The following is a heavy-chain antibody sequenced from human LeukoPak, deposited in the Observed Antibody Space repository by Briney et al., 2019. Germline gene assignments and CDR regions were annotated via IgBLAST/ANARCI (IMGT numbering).Heavy chain of an antibody. CDR2: INPNSGGT. V-gene: IGHV1-2*02. CDR3: ARDRNREYCSGGSCYPNWFDP. J-gene: IGHJ5*02. D-gene: IGHD2-15*01. Sequence: GASVKVSCKASGYTFTSYYMHWVRQAPGQGLEWMGWINPNSGGTNYAQKFQGRVSMTRDTSISTAYMELSRLRSDDTAVYYCARDRNREYCSGGSCYPNWFDPWGQGTLVTVSS. CDR1: GYTFTSYY.